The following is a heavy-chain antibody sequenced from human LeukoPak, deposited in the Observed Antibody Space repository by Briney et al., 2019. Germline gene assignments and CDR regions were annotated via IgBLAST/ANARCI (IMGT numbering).Heavy chain of an antibody. CDR2: IYYSGST. Sequence: PSETLSLTCTVSGGSISSYYWSWIRQPPGKGLEWIGYIYYSGSTNYNPSLKSRVTISVDTSKNQFSLKLSSVTAADTAMYYCARHGSSWIFDYWGQGTLVTVSS. D-gene: IGHD6-13*01. V-gene: IGHV4-59*08. CDR1: GGSISSYY. J-gene: IGHJ4*02. CDR3: ARHGSSWIFDY.